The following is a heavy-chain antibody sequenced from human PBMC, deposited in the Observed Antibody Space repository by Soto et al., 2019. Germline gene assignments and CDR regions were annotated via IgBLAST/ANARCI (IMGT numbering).Heavy chain of an antibody. Sequence: ASVKVSCKASGYTFITYGVSWVRQAPGQRLEWMGWINACNGNTNYSQKFQGRVTITRDTSASTAYMELSSLRSEDTAVYYCARGLGLYYFDYWGQGTLVTVSS. CDR1: GYTFITYG. CDR2: INACNGNT. J-gene: IGHJ4*02. D-gene: IGHD1-26*01. CDR3: ARGLGLYYFDY. V-gene: IGHV1-3*01.